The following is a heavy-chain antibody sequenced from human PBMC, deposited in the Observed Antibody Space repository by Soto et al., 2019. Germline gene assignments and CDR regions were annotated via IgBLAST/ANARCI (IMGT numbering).Heavy chain of an antibody. CDR3: ARVAFRAVVGKPRYYFDY. J-gene: IGHJ4*02. Sequence: SETLSLTCTVSGGSISSGDYYWSWIRQPPGKGLEWIGYIYYSGSTYYNPSLKSRVTISVDTSKNQFSLKLSSVTAADTAVYYCARVAFRAVVGKPRYYFDYWGQGTLVTVSS. CDR1: GGSISSGDYY. D-gene: IGHD2-15*01. CDR2: IYYSGST. V-gene: IGHV4-30-4*01.